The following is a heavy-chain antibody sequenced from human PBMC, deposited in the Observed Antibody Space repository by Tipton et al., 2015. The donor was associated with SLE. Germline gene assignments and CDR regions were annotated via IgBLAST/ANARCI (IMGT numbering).Heavy chain of an antibody. CDR3: AREKYLGAFDI. D-gene: IGHD2-2*02. J-gene: IGHJ3*02. V-gene: IGHV3-21*01. CDR1: GFTFSSYS. CDR2: ISSSSYI. Sequence: SLRLSCAASGFTFSSYSMNWVRQAPGKGLEWVSSISSSSYIYYADSVKGRFTISRDNAKNSLYLQMNSLRAEDTAVYYCAREKYLGAFDIWGQGTMVTVSS.